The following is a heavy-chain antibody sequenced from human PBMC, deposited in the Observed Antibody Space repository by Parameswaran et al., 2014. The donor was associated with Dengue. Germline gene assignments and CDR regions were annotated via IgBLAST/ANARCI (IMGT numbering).Heavy chain of an antibody. CDR3: AREAYEAPNYYYGMDV. J-gene: IGHJ6*02. CDR2: ISGSGGST. Sequence: ESLKISCAASGFTFSSYAMSWVRQAPGKGLEWVSAISGSGGSTYYADSVKGRFTISRDNSKNTLYLQMNSLRAEDTAVYYCAREAYEAPNYYYGMDVWGQGTTVTVSS. D-gene: IGHD3-3*01. CDR1: GFTFSSYA. V-gene: IGHV3-23*01.